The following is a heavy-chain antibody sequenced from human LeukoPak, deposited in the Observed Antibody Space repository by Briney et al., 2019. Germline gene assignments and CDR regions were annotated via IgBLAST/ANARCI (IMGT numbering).Heavy chain of an antibody. J-gene: IGHJ4*02. Sequence: GGSLRLSCAASGFTFSNYGMHWVRQAPGKGLEWVAVIFYHGSNQYYVDSVKGRFTISRDNSKNTLYLQMNSLRAEDTAVYYCAKDRGTAMVNYYFDYWGQGTLVTVSS. D-gene: IGHD5-18*01. V-gene: IGHV3-33*06. CDR2: IFYHGSNQ. CDR1: GFTFSNYG. CDR3: AKDRGTAMVNYYFDY.